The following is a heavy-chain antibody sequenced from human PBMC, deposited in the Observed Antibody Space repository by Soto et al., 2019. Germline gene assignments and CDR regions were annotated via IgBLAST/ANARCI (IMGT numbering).Heavy chain of an antibody. Sequence: EVQLVESGGGLVQPAGSLRLSCAASGFTFSSYAMHWVRQAPGKGLEYISAISSNGGSTHYANSVKGRSTISRDNSKNTLYLQMGSLRAEDMAVYYCARLNPIAAAFDYWGQGTLVTVSS. D-gene: IGHD6-13*01. CDR3: ARLNPIAAAFDY. CDR1: GFTFSSYA. CDR2: ISSNGGST. J-gene: IGHJ4*02. V-gene: IGHV3-64*01.